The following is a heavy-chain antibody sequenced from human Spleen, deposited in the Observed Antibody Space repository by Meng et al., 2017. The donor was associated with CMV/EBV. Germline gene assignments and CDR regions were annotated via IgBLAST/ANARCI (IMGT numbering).Heavy chain of an antibody. CDR2: INPSGST. V-gene: IGHV4-34*01. J-gene: IGHJ4*02. D-gene: IGHD2-2*02. CDR3: ARGVQDIVVVPDAINRFDY. CDR1: SFSGYY. Sequence: SFSGYYWSWIRQPPGKGLEWIGEINPSGSTNYHPSLKSRVTISVDTSKNQFSLKLSSVTAADTAVYYCARGVQDIVVVPDAINRFDYWGQGTLVTVSS.